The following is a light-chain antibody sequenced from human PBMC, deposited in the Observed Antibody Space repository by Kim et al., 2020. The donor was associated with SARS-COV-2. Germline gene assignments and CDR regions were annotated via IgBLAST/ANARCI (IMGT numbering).Light chain of an antibody. J-gene: IGKJ4*01. CDR3: QQYGGSPLT. CDR1: EGINGNY. Sequence: PWDTASFPCSASEGINGNYLAWYQQRPGQAPRLLIYGASTRATGIPDRFSGSGSGIDFTLTITRLEPEDFAVYVCQQYGGSPLTFGGGTKVDIK. V-gene: IGKV3-20*01. CDR2: GAS.